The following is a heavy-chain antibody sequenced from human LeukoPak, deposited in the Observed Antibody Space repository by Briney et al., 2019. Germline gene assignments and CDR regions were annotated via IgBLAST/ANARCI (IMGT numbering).Heavy chain of an antibody. Sequence: PSETLSLTCTVSGGSISSSSYYWGWIRQPPGKGLEWIGSIYYSGSTYYNPSLKSRVTISVDTSKNQFSLELSSVTAADTAVYYCARHSQWVAGPLFDWGQGTLVTVSS. CDR3: ARHSQWVAGPLFD. CDR2: IYYSGST. V-gene: IGHV4-39*01. J-gene: IGHJ4*02. CDR1: GGSISSSSYY. D-gene: IGHD6-19*01.